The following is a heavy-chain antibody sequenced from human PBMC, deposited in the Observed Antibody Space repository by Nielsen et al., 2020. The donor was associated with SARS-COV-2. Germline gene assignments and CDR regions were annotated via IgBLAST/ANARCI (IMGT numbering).Heavy chain of an antibody. CDR1: GYTFTGYY. Sequence: ASVKVSCKASGYTFTGYYMHWVRQAPGQGLEWMGRINPNSGGTNYAQKFQGRVTMTRDTSISTAYMELSRLRSDDTAVYHCARVAAAGTYYYYYYMDVWGKGTTVTVSS. CDR3: ARVAAAGTYYYYYYMDV. J-gene: IGHJ6*03. CDR2: INPNSGGT. D-gene: IGHD6-13*01. V-gene: IGHV1-2*06.